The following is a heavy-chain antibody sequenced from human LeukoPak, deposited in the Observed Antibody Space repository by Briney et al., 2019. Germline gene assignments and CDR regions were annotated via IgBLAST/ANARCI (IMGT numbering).Heavy chain of an antibody. CDR3: ARGGLSSTSRFIDY. CDR1: GYTFTDYC. V-gene: IGHV1-2*02. D-gene: IGHD2-2*01. J-gene: IGHJ4*02. CDR2: FNPNSGGT. Sequence: ASVKVSCKASGYTFTDYCMQWVRQAPGQGLEWMGWFNPNSGGTNYAQKFQGRVTMTRDTSISTAYMELSRLRSDDTAVYYCARGGLSSTSRFIDYWGQGTLVSVSS.